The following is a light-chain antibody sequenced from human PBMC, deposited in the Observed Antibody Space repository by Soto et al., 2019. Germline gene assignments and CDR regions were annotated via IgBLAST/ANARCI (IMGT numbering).Light chain of an antibody. Sequence: EIVLTQSPGTLSLSPWERATLSCRASQSVSSSYLAWYQQKPGQAPRLLIYGESSRATGIPDRLSGSGSGADLTLTISRLEPEDFAVYYCQKYGNSPRSFGGGTKVDIK. CDR3: QKYGNSPRS. J-gene: IGKJ4*01. V-gene: IGKV3-20*01. CDR2: GES. CDR1: QSVSSSY.